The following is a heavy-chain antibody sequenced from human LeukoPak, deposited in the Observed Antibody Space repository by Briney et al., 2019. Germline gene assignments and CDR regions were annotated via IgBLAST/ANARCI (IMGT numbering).Heavy chain of an antibody. Sequence: PGGSLRLSCAASGFTFSSYSMNWVRQAPGKGLEWVSSISSSSSYIYYADSVKGRFTISRDNAKNSLYLQMNSLRAEDTAVYYCARDPDIVVVPAAMAGDYWGREPWSPSPQ. V-gene: IGHV3-21*01. D-gene: IGHD2-2*01. CDR1: GFTFSSYS. J-gene: IGHJ4*02. CDR3: ARDPDIVVVPAAMAGDY. CDR2: ISSSSSYI.